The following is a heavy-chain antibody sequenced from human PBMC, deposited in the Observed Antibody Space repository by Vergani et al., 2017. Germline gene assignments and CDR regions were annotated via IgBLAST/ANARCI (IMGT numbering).Heavy chain of an antibody. CDR1: GGSFSGYY. CDR2: INHSGST. CDR3: ARWTGGPYFDY. V-gene: IGHV4-34*01. D-gene: IGHD3-10*01. Sequence: QVQLQQWGAGLLKPSETLSLTCAVYGGSFSGYYWSWIRQPPGKGLEWIGEINHSGSTNYNPSLKSRVTISVDTSKNQFSLKLSSVTAADTAVYYCARWTGGPYFDYWGQGTLVTVSS. J-gene: IGHJ4*02.